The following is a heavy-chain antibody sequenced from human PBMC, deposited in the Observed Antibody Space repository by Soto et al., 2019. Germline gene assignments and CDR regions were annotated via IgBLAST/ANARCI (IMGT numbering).Heavy chain of an antibody. D-gene: IGHD2-21*02. V-gene: IGHV3-11*04. CDR1: GFIFSDYY. CDR3: ARLPKGSLVTA. CDR2: ISSRSDAI. J-gene: IGHJ4*02. Sequence: QVLLVESGGGLVKAGGSLRLSCAASGFIFSDYYMSWVRQTPGKGLEWVSYISSRSDAIHYADSVKGRFTVSRDNAKNAVFLQMNSLRDDDTAIYYCARLPKGSLVTAWGQGTQVTVSS.